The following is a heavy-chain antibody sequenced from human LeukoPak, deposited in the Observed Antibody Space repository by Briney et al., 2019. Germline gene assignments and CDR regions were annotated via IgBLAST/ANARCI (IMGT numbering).Heavy chain of an antibody. V-gene: IGHV1-2*02. CDR2: INPNMGGT. J-gene: IGHJ4*02. CDR1: GYTFTGYY. D-gene: IGHD2-2*01. CDR3: ARDQDIVVVPAVNQLFDY. Sequence: ASVKVSCKASGYTFTGYYMHWVRQAPGQGLEWMGWINPNMGGTNYAQKFQGRVTMTRDTSISTAYMELSRLRSDDTAVYYCARDQDIVVVPAVNQLFDYWGQGTLVTVSS.